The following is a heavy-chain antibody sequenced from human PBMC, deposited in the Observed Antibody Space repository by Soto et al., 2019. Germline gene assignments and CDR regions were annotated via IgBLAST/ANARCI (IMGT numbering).Heavy chain of an antibody. D-gene: IGHD6-19*01. CDR3: AKERRGRYYFDY. CDR2: ISYDGSNK. CDR1: GFTFSSYG. J-gene: IGHJ4*02. V-gene: IGHV3-30*18. Sequence: GGSLRLSCAASGFTFSSYGMHWVRQAPGKGLEWVAVISYDGSNKYYADSVKGRFTISRDNSKNTLYLQMNSLRAEDTAVYYCAKERRGRYYFDYWGQGTLVTVSS.